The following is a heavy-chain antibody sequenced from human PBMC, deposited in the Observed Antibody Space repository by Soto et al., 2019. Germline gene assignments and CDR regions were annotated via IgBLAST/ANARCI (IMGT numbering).Heavy chain of an antibody. Sequence: QVQLVQSGAEVKKPGASVKVSCKASGYTFIGYYIHWVRQAPGQGLEWLGRINPRSGDTTYAQKFQGRLTMTRDTSISTAYMELSSLRSDDTAVVYCGRDGVGATPLGWFDPWGQGSLVTVSS. J-gene: IGHJ5*02. D-gene: IGHD1-26*01. CDR1: GYTFIGYY. V-gene: IGHV1-2*06. CDR3: GRDGVGATPLGWFDP. CDR2: INPRSGDT.